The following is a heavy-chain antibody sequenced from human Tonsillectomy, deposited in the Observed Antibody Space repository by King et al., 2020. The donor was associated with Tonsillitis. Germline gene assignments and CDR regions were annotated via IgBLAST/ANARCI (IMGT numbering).Heavy chain of an antibody. CDR1: GFTFSGSA. J-gene: IGHJ4*02. D-gene: IGHD3-10*01. V-gene: IGHV3-73*01. CDR2: IRSKANSYAT. Sequence: VQLVESGGGLVQPGGSLKLSCAASGFTFSGSAMHWVRQASGKGLEWVGRIRSKANSYATAYAASVKGRFTISRDDSKNTAYLQMNSLKTEDTAVYYCTRHYYGSGSYYYYFDYWGQGTLVTVSS. CDR3: TRHYYGSGSYYYYFDY.